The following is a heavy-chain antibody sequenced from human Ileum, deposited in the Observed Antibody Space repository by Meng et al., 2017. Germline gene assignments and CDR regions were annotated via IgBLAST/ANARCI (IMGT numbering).Heavy chain of an antibody. V-gene: IGHV4-4*02. Sequence: VDLPESGPGLVKPSGPLALTCAVSGDSISSRDWWSWVRQPPGKGLEWIGEISQESGRTNYNPSLKSRVTISLDKSKNQFSLNLNSVTAADTAVYYCVRNEGYSLGDWGQGTLVTVSS. D-gene: IGHD2-21*01. CDR3: VRNEGYSLGD. J-gene: IGHJ4*02. CDR2: ISQESGRT. CDR1: GDSISSRDW.